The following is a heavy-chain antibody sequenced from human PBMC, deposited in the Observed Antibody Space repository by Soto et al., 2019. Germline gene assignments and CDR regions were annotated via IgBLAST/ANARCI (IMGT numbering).Heavy chain of an antibody. V-gene: IGHV1-24*01. CDR1: VYALTGLA. Sequence: GASVTVSCKVSVYALTGLAMHWVRQAPGKGLEWMGGFDPEDGETIYAQKFQGRVTMTTDTSTSTAYMELRSLRSDDTAVYYCARVMVRKFGSGTSRPHGFDVWGQGTTVTVSS. D-gene: IGHD3-10*01. CDR2: FDPEDGET. CDR3: ARVMVRKFGSGTSRPHGFDV. J-gene: IGHJ6*02.